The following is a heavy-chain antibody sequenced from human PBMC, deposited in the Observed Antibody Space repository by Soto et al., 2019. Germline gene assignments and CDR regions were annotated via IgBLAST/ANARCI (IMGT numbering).Heavy chain of an antibody. CDR1: RSSLDNYY. Sequence: QVQLQESGPGLVKPSETVSLTCTVSRSSLDNYYWSWIRQPAGKGLEWIGRVCTTGNTNYSPSLKSRVTMSVATSKNQFYLKLNSVTVADTAVYYCARGSLGPDYWGQGPLVTVSS. J-gene: IGHJ4*02. V-gene: IGHV4-4*07. D-gene: IGHD3-16*01. CDR2: VCTTGNT. CDR3: ARGSLGPDY.